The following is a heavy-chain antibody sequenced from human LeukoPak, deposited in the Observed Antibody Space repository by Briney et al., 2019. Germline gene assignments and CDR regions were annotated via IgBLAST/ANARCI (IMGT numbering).Heavy chain of an antibody. CDR2: IYYLGFP. CDR3: ARHSPGSRGVDY. J-gene: IGHJ4*02. V-gene: IGHV4-39*01. Sequence: SETLSLTCTASGGSISGSNYYWGWIRQPPGKGLEWIGSIYYLGFPYSDPSLKSRVTMSVDTSKNQFSLYLTSVTAADTAMYYCARHSPGSRGVDYWGQETLVTVSS. D-gene: IGHD6-25*01. CDR1: GGSISGSNYY.